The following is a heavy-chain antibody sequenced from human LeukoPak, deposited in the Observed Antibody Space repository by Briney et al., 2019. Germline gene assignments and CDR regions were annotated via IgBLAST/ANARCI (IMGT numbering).Heavy chain of an antibody. Sequence: GGSLRLSCAASGFTFSSYAMSWVRQAPGKGLEWVSAISGSGDITYYADSVKGRFTISRDNSKKTLYLQMNSLRAEDTAVYYCAKEGSYYDILTGLLWGQGTLVTVSS. J-gene: IGHJ4*02. V-gene: IGHV3-23*01. CDR2: ISGSGDIT. CDR3: AKEGSYYDILTGLL. D-gene: IGHD3-9*01. CDR1: GFTFSSYA.